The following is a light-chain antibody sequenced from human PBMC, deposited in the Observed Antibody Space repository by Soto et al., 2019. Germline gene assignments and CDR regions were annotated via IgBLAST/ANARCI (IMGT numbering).Light chain of an antibody. CDR1: QSISNY. V-gene: IGKV1-39*01. CDR3: QQSYSTPRP. Sequence: DIQMTQSPSSLSASVGDRVTITCRASQSISNYLDWYQQKPGKAPKLLIYAASSLQSGVPSRFSGSGSGTKFTLTISSLQPEDSATYYGQQSYSTPRPLGQGTKLEIK. J-gene: IGKJ2*01. CDR2: AAS.